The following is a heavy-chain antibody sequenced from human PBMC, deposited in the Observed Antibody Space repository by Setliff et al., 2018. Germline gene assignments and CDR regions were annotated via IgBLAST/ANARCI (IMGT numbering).Heavy chain of an antibody. CDR2: VYTTGST. V-gene: IGHV4-4*07. D-gene: IGHD6-19*01. Sequence: PSETLSLTCTVSGGSMGSYYWTWIRQSAGKGLEWIGRVYTTGSTAFNPSLNSRVTMSLDKSKNQFSLKLSSVTAADTAVYYCARLRGYSSGWYFDYWGQGTLVTVSS. CDR3: ARLRGYSSGWYFDY. J-gene: IGHJ4*02. CDR1: GGSMGSYY.